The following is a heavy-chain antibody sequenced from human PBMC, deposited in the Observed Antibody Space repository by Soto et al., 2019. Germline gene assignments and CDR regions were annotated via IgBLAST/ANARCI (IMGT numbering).Heavy chain of an antibody. CDR2: IIPIFGTA. Sequence: QVQLVQSGAELKKPGSSVKVSCKASGGTFSSYAISWVRQAPGQGLEWMGGIIPIFGTANYAQKFQGRVTITADESTSTDYMELSSLRSEDTAVYYCARSYYYDSSGPSLGYYYYGMDVWGQGTTVTVSS. CDR1: GGTFSSYA. CDR3: ARSYYYDSSGPSLGYYYYGMDV. V-gene: IGHV1-69*01. D-gene: IGHD3-22*01. J-gene: IGHJ6*02.